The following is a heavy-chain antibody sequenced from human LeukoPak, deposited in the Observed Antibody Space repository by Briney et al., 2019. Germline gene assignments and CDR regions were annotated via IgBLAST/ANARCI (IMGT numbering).Heavy chain of an antibody. CDR3: AKEPRHCGGDCFSLLDY. CDR1: GFPFSSYS. V-gene: IGHV3-23*01. D-gene: IGHD2-21*02. J-gene: IGHJ4*02. CDR2: LIGSGGST. Sequence: GGSLRLSCAASGFPFSSYSMSWVPQPPGKGLEWVSLLIGSGGSTYYADSVKGRFTISRDNSKNTLYLQMNSLRAEDTAVFYCAKEPRHCGGDCFSLLDYWGQGTLVTVSP.